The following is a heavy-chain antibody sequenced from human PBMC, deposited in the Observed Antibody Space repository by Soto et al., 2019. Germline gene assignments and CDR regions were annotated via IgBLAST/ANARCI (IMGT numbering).Heavy chain of an antibody. Sequence: QLQLQESGPGLVKPSETLSLTCTVSGGSISSSSYYWGWIRQPPGKGLEWIGSIYYSGSTYYNPSLKSRVTISVDTSKNQFSLKLSSVTAADTAVYYCARHPPRDYYDSSGYYYDYWGQGTLVTVSS. J-gene: IGHJ4*02. CDR2: IYYSGST. V-gene: IGHV4-39*01. D-gene: IGHD3-22*01. CDR1: GGSISSSSYY. CDR3: ARHPPRDYYDSSGYYYDY.